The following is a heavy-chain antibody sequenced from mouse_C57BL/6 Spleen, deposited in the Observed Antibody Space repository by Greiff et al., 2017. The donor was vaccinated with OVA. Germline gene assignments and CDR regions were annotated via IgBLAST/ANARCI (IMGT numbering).Heavy chain of an antibody. J-gene: IGHJ2*01. CDR3: ARSAGTTDY. CDR2: INPNNGGT. CDR1: GYTFTDYN. V-gene: IGHV1-22*01. Sequence: EVKLQESGPELVKPGASVKMSCKASGYTFTDYNMHWVKQSHGKSLEWIGYINPNNGGTSYNQKFKGKATLTVNKSSSTAYMEPRSLTSEDSAVYYCARSAGTTDYWGQGTTLTVSS. D-gene: IGHD4-1*01.